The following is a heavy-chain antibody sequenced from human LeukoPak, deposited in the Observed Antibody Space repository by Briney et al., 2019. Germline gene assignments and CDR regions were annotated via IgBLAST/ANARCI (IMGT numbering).Heavy chain of an antibody. D-gene: IGHD3-22*01. V-gene: IGHV4-31*03. CDR3: ARGESSGSNWFDP. CDR1: GGSISSDAYY. J-gene: IGHJ5*02. Sequence: SQTLSLTCTVSGGSISSDAYYWSWIRQHPGKGLEWIGYIYYSGSTYYNPSLKSRVTISVDTSKNQFSLKLSSVTAADTAVYYCARGESSGSNWFDPWGQGTLVTVSS. CDR2: IYYSGST.